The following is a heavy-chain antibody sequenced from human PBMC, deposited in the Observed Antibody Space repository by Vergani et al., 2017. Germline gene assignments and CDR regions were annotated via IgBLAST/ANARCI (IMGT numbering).Heavy chain of an antibody. CDR1: GGTFSSYT. CDR2: IIPILGIA. CDR3: ARGSGITGTFPY. D-gene: IGHD1-7*01. V-gene: IGHV1-69*02. J-gene: IGHJ4*02. Sequence: QVQLVQSGAEVKKPGSSVKVSCKASGGTFSSYTISWVRQAPGQGLEWMGRIIPILGIANYAQKFQGRVTITADKSTSTAYMELSSLRSEDTAVYYCARGSGITGTFPYWGQGTLVTVSS.